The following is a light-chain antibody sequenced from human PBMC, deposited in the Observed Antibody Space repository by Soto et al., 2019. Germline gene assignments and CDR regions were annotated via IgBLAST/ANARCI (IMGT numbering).Light chain of an antibody. V-gene: IGKV3-11*01. J-gene: IGKJ3*01. CDR1: QSVSSY. CDR2: DAS. CDR3: QQRSNWPLVT. Sequence: EIVLTQSPATLSLSPGERATLSCRASQSVSSYLAWYQQKPGQPPRLLIYDASNRATGIPARFSGSGSGTDFTLTISSLETEDFAVYYCQQRSNWPLVTFGPGTRVDV.